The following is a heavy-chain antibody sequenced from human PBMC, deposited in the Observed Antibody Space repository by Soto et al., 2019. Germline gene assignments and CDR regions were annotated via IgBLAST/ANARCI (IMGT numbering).Heavy chain of an antibody. Sequence: GGSLRLSCAASGFTFSSYWMHWVRQAPGKGLVWVSRINSDGSSTSYADSVKGRFTISRDNAKNTLYLQMNSLRAEDTAEYYCARDTLTQNTYFVILTGFLNYYHNSPMQVSGPWTT. CDR2: INSDGSST. J-gene: IGHJ6*02. D-gene: IGHD3-9*01. CDR1: GFTFSSYW. CDR3: ARDTLTQNTYFVILTGFLNYYHNSPMQV. V-gene: IGHV3-74*01.